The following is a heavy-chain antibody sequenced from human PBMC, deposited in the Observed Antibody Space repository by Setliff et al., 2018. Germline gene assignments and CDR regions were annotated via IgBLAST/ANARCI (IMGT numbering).Heavy chain of an antibody. Sequence: GGSLRLSCGASGFTYNNCWVSWVRQAPGKGLEWVSAISGSGDSTFYADSVKGRFTISRDNSKNSLSLQMNNLRTEDTALYYCAKASLAYSFGYYFDSWGQGALVTVSS. D-gene: IGHD5-18*01. CDR2: ISGSGDST. CDR1: GFTYNNCW. V-gene: IGHV3-23*01. CDR3: AKASLAYSFGYYFDS. J-gene: IGHJ4*01.